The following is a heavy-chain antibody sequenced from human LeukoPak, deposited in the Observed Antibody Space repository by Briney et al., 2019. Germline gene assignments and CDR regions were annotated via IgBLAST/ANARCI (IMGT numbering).Heavy chain of an antibody. CDR1: GFTFSSYG. CDR2: IWYDGSNK. CDR3: ASDMSSSWYEGGAFDY. V-gene: IGHV3-33*01. D-gene: IGHD6-13*01. J-gene: IGHJ4*02. Sequence: GRSLRLSCAASGFTFSSYGMHWVRQAPGKGLEWVAVIWYDGSNKYYADSVKGRFTISRDNSKNTLYLQMNSLRAEDTAVYYCASDMSSSWYEGGAFDYWGQGTLVTVSS.